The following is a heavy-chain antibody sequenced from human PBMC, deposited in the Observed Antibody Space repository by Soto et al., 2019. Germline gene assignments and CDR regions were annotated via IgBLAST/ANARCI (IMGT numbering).Heavy chain of an antibody. J-gene: IGHJ6*03. V-gene: IGHV3-66*01. Sequence: EVQLVESGGVLVQPGGSLRLSCAASGFTVSSNYMSWVRQAPGKGLEWVSVIYSGGSTYYADSVKGRFTISRDNSKNTLYLQMNSLRAEDTAVYYCARDASEYGDYGDRRYYYYYMDVSGKGTTVTVS. CDR1: GFTVSSNY. CDR3: ARDASEYGDYGDRRYYYYYMDV. D-gene: IGHD4-17*01. CDR2: IYSGGST.